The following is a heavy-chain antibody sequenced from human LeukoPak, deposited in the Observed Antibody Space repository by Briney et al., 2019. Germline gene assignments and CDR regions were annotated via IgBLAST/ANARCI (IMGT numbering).Heavy chain of an antibody. Sequence: GGSLRLSCEASGFIFNYYALHWVRQAPHKGLEWVAVIWSDGTNRYYADSVKGRFSIFRDDSQKRVFLQMNSLRAEDTAVYYCVRDAQRGFDYSNSLQYWGQGALVTVSS. CDR3: VRDAQRGFDYSNSLQY. D-gene: IGHD4-11*01. V-gene: IGHV3-33*01. CDR1: GFIFNYYA. J-gene: IGHJ4*02. CDR2: IWSDGTNR.